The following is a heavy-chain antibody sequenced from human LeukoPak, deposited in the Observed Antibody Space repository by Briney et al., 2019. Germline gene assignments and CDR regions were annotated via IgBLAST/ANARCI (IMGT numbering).Heavy chain of an antibody. Sequence: GGSLRLSCAASGFTFRSYWMTWVRQAPGKGLEWLASIRQDGTEINYADSVKGRFTISRDNDNTKNSLYLQMNSLRVEDTAVYYCARVIQLWSLLDYWGQGTLVSVSS. CDR2: IRQDGTEI. D-gene: IGHD5-18*01. V-gene: IGHV3-7*01. CDR1: GFTFRSYW. J-gene: IGHJ4*02. CDR3: ARVIQLWSLLDY.